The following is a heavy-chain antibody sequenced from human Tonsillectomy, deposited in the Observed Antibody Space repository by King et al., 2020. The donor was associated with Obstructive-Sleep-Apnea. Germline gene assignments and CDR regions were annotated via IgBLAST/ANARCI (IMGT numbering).Heavy chain of an antibody. Sequence: EVQLVESGAEVKKPGESLKISCKGSGYSFTSYWISWVRQMPGKGLEWVGNIDLSDSYTNNSPSLQVHVTISADKSISTAYLQWSSLKASDTAMYYCARHAYYYSGMDVWGQGTTVTVSS. CDR1: GYSFTSYW. CDR2: IDLSDSYT. V-gene: IGHV5-10-1*01. CDR3: ARHAYYYSGMDV. J-gene: IGHJ6*02.